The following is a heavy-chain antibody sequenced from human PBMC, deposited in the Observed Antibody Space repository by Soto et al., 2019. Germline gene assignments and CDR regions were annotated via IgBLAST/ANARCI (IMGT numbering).Heavy chain of an antibody. CDR2: VWYDGSNK. D-gene: IGHD6-13*01. CDR3: ARGMGAGAGGLDP. J-gene: IGHJ5*02. CDR1: GFPFSSYA. V-gene: IGHV3-33*01. Sequence: PGGSLRLSCAASGFPFSSYAMHWVRQAPGKGLEWVAIVWYDGSNKYYADSVKGRFTVSRDNSKNTVYLQMNSLRAEDTALYYCARGMGAGAGGLDPWGQGALVTVSS.